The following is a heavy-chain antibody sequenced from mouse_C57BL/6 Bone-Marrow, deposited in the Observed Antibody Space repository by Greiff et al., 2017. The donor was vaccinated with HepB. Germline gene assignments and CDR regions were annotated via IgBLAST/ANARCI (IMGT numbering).Heavy chain of an antibody. CDR1: GFTFSSYA. Sequence: EVKVVESGGGLVKPGGSLKLSCAASGFTFSSYAMSWVRQTPEKRLEWVATISDGGSYTYYPDNVKGRFTISRDNAKNNLYLQMSHLKSEDTAMYYCALLRRRYYAMDYWGQGTSVTVSS. J-gene: IGHJ4*01. D-gene: IGHD1-1*01. CDR2: ISDGGSYT. CDR3: ALLRRRYYAMDY. V-gene: IGHV5-4*03.